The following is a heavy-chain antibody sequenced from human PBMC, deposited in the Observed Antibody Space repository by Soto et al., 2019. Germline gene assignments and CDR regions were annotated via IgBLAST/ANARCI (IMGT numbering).Heavy chain of an antibody. J-gene: IGHJ4*02. Sequence: SETLSLTCAVSGDSINSRYWWSWVRQSPGKGPEWIGEIYHSGSTNYNPSLKSRVTISVDKSKNQFSLNLSSVTAADTAVYYCARDQNGSGNYYTRYFDYWGQGTLVTVS. CDR1: GDSINSRYW. CDR2: IYHSGST. D-gene: IGHD3-10*01. V-gene: IGHV4-4*02. CDR3: ARDQNGSGNYYTRYFDY.